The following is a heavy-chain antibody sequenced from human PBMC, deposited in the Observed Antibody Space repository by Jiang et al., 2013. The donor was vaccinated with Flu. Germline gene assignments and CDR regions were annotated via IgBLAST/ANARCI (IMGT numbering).Heavy chain of an antibody. D-gene: IGHD6-13*01. Sequence: GSISSYCWSWIRQPPGRDWSGLGISITVGAPTTTLLKSRVTISVDTSKNQFSLKLSSVTAADTAVYYCARGGIEAAGSYYYGMDVWGQGTTVTVSS. CDR3: ARGGIEAAGSYYYGMDV. J-gene: IGHJ6*02. CDR2: SITVGAP. V-gene: IGHV4-59*01. CDR1: GSISSYC.